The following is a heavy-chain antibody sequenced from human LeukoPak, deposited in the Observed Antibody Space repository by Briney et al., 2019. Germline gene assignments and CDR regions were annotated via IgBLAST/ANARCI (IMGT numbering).Heavy chain of an antibody. Sequence: SETQSLTCAVSGRPLNTTNWRNWVRQPPGKGLEWIGEIYHTMSTNYNPSLKNRVTIAVDKSKSQFSLKLSSVTAADTAVYYCARVRTSTNLNWFDPCGQGTLVTVSS. V-gene: IGHV4-4*02. CDR2: IYHTMST. CDR1: GRPLNTTNW. D-gene: IGHD2-2*01. J-gene: IGHJ5*02. CDR3: ARVRTSTNLNWFDP.